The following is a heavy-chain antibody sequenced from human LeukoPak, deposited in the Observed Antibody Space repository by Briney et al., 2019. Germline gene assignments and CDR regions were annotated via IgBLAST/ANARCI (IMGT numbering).Heavy chain of an antibody. J-gene: IGHJ4*02. Sequence: PGGSLRLSCATSGFTFSSYGMSWARQAPGKGLEWVAVISYDGSDKYYTDSVKGRFTISRDNSKNTLYLQMNSLRGEDTAVYYCASESGTYYGFDYWGQGTLVTVSS. CDR3: ASESGTYYGFDY. CDR1: GFTFSSYG. D-gene: IGHD1-26*01. V-gene: IGHV3-30*03. CDR2: ISYDGSDK.